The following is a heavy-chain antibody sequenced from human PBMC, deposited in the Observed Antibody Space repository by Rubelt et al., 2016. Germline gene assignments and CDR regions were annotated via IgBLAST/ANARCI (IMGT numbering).Heavy chain of an antibody. J-gene: IGHJ4*02. Sequence: QVQLQQWGAGLLKPSETLSLTCAVYGGSFSGYYWGWIRQPPGKGLEWIASFFHDGSTKYNPSLKSRVTISKDGSKNQFSLNLSSGTAADTAVYYCARPTGASSASGSFLVWGQGTLVTVSS. CDR2: FFHDGST. D-gene: IGHD3-10*01. V-gene: IGHV4-34*12. CDR1: GGSFSGYY. CDR3: ARPTGASSASGSFLV.